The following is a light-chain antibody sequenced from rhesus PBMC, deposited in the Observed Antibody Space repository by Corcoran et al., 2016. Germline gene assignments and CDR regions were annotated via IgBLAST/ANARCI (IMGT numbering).Light chain of an antibody. CDR2: DAP. CDR3: QQRNSYPPT. CDR1: QGISSY. J-gene: IGKJ4*01. V-gene: IGKV1-38*01. Sequence: DIQLTHSPSSLSASVGDRVTITCRASQGISSYLAWYQQKSGKAPKLLIYDAPNLQSGGPSRFSGGGSGTEFTLTTSSLQPEDLATYYCQQRNSYPPTFGGGTKVEIK.